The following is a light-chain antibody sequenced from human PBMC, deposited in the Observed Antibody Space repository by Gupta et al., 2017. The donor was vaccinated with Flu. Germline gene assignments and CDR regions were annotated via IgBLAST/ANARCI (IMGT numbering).Light chain of an antibody. CDR3: SSYTSTSTFYV. CDR1: SRDVGGSDY. CDR2: DVS. Sequence: ITISCTGTSRDVGGSDYVSWYQKHPGKAPKLIIFDVSNRPSGVSSRFSGSKSGNTASLTISGLQAEDETDYYCSSYTSTSTFYVFGSGTKVTVL. J-gene: IGLJ1*01. V-gene: IGLV2-14*03.